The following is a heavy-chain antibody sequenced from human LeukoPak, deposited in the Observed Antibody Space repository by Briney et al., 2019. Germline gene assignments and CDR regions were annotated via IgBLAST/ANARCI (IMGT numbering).Heavy chain of an antibody. CDR1: GFTFTSSA. D-gene: IGHD2-2*01. CDR3: AAERGSTVEWYFDL. J-gene: IGHJ2*01. CDR2: IVVGSGNT. Sequence: GTSVKVSCKASGFTFTSSAMQWVRQARGQRLEWIGWIVVGSGNTNYAQKFQERVTITRDMSTSTAYMELSSLRSEDTAVYYCAAERGSTVEWYFDLWGRGTLVTVSS. V-gene: IGHV1-58*02.